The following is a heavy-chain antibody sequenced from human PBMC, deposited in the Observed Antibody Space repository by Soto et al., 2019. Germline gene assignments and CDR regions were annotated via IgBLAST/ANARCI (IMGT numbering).Heavy chain of an antibody. CDR2: IKSKIDGGTT. J-gene: IGHJ4*02. CDR1: GFAFNNAW. V-gene: IGHV3-15*07. CDR3: TTDGGGTGGIVGAGGNGY. Sequence: EVQLVEFGGGLVKPGGSLRLSCAASGFAFNNAWMNWVRQAPGKGLEWVGLIKSKIDGGTTDYAAPVKGRFIISRDDSKNTLYLQMNGLKTEDTAVYYGTTDGGGTGGIVGAGGNGYWGQGTLVTVSS. D-gene: IGHD1-26*01.